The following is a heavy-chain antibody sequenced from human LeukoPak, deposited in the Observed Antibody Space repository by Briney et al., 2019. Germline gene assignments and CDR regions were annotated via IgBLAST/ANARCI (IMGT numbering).Heavy chain of an antibody. V-gene: IGHV3-43*01. D-gene: IGHD3-10*02. J-gene: IGHJ4*02. CDR3: AKELDTMFFDY. CDR1: GFNFHRYT. CDR2: AGWAGGTT. Sequence: GGSLRLSCATSGFNFHRYTIHWVRQAPGKGLEWVSLAGWAGGTTYYSDSVRGRFTISRDRGRNSVYLQMNSLTTDDTAFYFCAKELDTMFFDYWGQGALVTVSS.